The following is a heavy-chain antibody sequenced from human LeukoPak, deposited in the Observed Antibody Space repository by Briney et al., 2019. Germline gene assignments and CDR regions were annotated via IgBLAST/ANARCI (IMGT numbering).Heavy chain of an antibody. CDR1: GFTFSSYW. J-gene: IGHJ3*02. CDR2: ISYDGSNK. CDR3: ARPNVDIVATIGDAFDI. Sequence: GGSLRLSCAASGFTFSSYWMHWVRQAPGKGLEWVAVISYDGSNKYYADSVKGRFTISRDNSKNTLYLQMNSLRSEDTAVYYCARPNVDIVATIGDAFDIWGQGTMVTVSS. V-gene: IGHV3-30*03. D-gene: IGHD5-12*01.